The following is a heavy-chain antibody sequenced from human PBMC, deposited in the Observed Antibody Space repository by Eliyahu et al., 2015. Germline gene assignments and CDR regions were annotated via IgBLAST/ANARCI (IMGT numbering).Heavy chain of an antibody. CDR2: FDPSGGTT. J-gene: IGHJ4*02. CDR3: ATRGDGFNYFFDY. CDR1: GFTVSNFY. D-gene: IGHD5-24*01. Sequence: QVQLLQSGAEVKKPGASVKISCKASGFTVSNFYLHWVRQAPGQGLECLGVFDPSGGTTSYAQKFQDRLIMTRDTSTQTIFLELSSLKSEDTAIYYCATRGDGFNYFFDYWGQGTRVTVSS. V-gene: IGHV1-46*01.